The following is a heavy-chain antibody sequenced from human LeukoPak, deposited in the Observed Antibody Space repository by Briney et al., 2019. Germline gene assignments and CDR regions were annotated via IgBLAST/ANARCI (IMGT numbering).Heavy chain of an antibody. CDR2: ISDDSNYI. J-gene: IGHJ4*02. V-gene: IGHV3-21*01. Sequence: PGGSLRLSCAASGFTFSTYSGNWLRQAPGKGLEGVSSISDDSNYIFYADSVKGRFTISRDNARNSLYLQMNSLRAEDTAVYYCARGHLGATLFSSIDYWGQGTLVTVSS. D-gene: IGHD1-26*01. CDR1: GFTFSTYS. CDR3: ARGHLGATLFSSIDY.